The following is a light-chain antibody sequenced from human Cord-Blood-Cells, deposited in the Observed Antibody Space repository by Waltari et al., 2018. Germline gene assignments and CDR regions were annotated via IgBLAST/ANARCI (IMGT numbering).Light chain of an antibody. Sequence: QSALTQPASVSGSPGQSITISCTGTSSDVGCYNYVSWYQQHPGKAPKLMIYEVSKRPSGVSNRFSGSKSGNTASLTISGLQAEDEADYYCSSYTSSSTWVFGGGTKLTVL. CDR2: EVS. CDR1: SSDVGCYNY. J-gene: IGLJ3*02. CDR3: SSYTSSSTWV. V-gene: IGLV2-14*01.